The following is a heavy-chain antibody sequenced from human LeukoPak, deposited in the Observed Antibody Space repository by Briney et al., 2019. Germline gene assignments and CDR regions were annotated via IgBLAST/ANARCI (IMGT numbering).Heavy chain of an antibody. V-gene: IGHV3-7*01. Sequence: GGSLRLSCAASGFTFSSYWMSWVRQAPGKGLEWVANIKQDGSEKYYVDSVKGRFTISRDDAKNSLYLQMSSLRADDTAVYYCARDRLLYYYDSGPTGHFQHWGQGTLVTV. CDR1: GFTFSSYW. J-gene: IGHJ1*01. CDR2: IKQDGSEK. CDR3: ARDRLLYYYDSGPTGHFQH. D-gene: IGHD3-22*01.